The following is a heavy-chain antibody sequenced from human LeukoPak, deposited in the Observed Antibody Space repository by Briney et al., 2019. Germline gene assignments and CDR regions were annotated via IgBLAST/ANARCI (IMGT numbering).Heavy chain of an antibody. V-gene: IGHV3-23*01. CDR3: AKVGDSSSWSGDY. CDR2: ISGSGGST. D-gene: IGHD6-13*01. J-gene: IGHJ4*02. Sequence: GGSLRLSCAASGFTFRRYAMSWAGQAPGKGGEGVSAISGSGGSTYSADSVKGRFTISRDNSKNTLYLQMNSLRAEDTAVYYCAKVGDSSSWSGDYWGQGTLVTVSS. CDR1: GFTFRRYA.